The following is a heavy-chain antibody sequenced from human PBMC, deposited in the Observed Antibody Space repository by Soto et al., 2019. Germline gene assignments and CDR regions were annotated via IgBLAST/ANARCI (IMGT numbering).Heavy chain of an antibody. V-gene: IGHV3-74*01. D-gene: IGHD2-15*01. CDR1: GFTFSTYW. CDR3: TSDTFGARDY. J-gene: IGHJ4*02. Sequence: PVGSLRLSCAASGFTFSTYWMHWVRQAPGKGLVWVSRSNPEETTTNYADSVKGRFTISRDNAKNTLYLQMNSLRAEDTAVYYCTSDTFGARDYWGQGTLVTVSS. CDR2: SNPEETTT.